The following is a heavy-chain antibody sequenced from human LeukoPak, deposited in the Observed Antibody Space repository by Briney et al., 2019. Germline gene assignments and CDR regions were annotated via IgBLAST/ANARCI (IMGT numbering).Heavy chain of an antibody. V-gene: IGHV4-4*02. D-gene: IGHD1-26*01. CDR3: ARLPSRGAWDRYYYYYYMDV. J-gene: IGHJ6*03. CDR1: GGSISSSNW. CDR2: IYHSGST. Sequence: PSETLSLTCAVSGGSISSSNWWSWVRQPPGKGLEWIGEIYHSGSTNYNPSLKSRVTISVDTSKNQFSLKLSSVTAADTAVYYCARLPSRGAWDRYYYYYYMDVWGKGTTVTISS.